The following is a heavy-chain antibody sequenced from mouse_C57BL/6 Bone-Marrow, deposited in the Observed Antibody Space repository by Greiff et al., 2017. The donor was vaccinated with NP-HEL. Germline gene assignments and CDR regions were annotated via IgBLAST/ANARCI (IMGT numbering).Heavy chain of an antibody. Sequence: QVQLQQPGAELVKPGASVKLSCKASGYTFTSYWMQWVKQRPGQGLEWIGEIDPSDSYTNYNQKFKGKATLTVDTSSSTAYMQLSSLTSEDSAVYYCARPRDYDPFAYWGQGTLVTVSA. V-gene: IGHV1-50*01. D-gene: IGHD2-4*01. CDR1: GYTFTSYW. CDR2: IDPSDSYT. J-gene: IGHJ3*01. CDR3: ARPRDYDPFAY.